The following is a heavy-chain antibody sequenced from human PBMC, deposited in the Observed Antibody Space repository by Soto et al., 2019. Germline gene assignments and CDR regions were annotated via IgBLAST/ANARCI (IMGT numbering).Heavy chain of an antibody. CDR3: AREGTTVVSNYIGNYYYGMDV. Sequence: SQTLSLTCAISGDSVSSNSAAWNWIRQSPSRGLEWLGRTYYRSKWYNDYAVSVKSRITINPDTSKNQFSLQLNSVTPEDTAVYYCAREGTTVVSNYIGNYYYGMDVWGQGTTVTVSS. CDR1: GDSVSSNSAA. CDR2: TYYRSKWYN. D-gene: IGHD4-17*01. V-gene: IGHV6-1*01. J-gene: IGHJ6*02.